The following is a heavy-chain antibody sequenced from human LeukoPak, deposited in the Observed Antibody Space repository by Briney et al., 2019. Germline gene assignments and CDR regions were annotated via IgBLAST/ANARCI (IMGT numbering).Heavy chain of an antibody. CDR3: ATGILTGPYDAFDI. Sequence: GGSLRLSCAASGFTFDDYAMHWVRQAPGKGLEWVSGISWNSGGIGYADSVKGRFTISRDNAKNSLYLQMNSLRAEDTAVYYCATGILTGPYDAFDIWGQGTMVTVSS. D-gene: IGHD3-9*01. CDR2: ISWNSGGI. V-gene: IGHV3-9*01. CDR1: GFTFDDYA. J-gene: IGHJ3*02.